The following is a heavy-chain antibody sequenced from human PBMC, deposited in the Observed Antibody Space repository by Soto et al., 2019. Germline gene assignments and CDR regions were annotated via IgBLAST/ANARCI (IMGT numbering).Heavy chain of an antibody. J-gene: IGHJ4*02. V-gene: IGHV3-21*01. D-gene: IGHD2-2*01. Sequence: GGSLRLSCEVSGFYFNNYGINWVRQAPGKGLEWVSSVSKSDYTYYSDSVKGRFTISRDNAKNSVSLQMNSLRAEDTAVYYCAREDSLIIPAVSDFWGQGTLVTLSS. CDR3: AREDSLIIPAVSDF. CDR2: VSKSDYT. CDR1: GFYFNNYG.